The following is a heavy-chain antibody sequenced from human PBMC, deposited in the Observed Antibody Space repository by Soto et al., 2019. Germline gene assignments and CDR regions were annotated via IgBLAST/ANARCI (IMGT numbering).Heavy chain of an antibody. V-gene: IGHV6-1*01. CDR3: ARGPSPLDP. CDR1: GDSVSGNSAP. J-gene: IGHJ5*02. Sequence: SQTLSLTCAISGDSVSGNSAPWNWIRQSPSRGLEWLGRTYYRSRLYNDYAVSVKSRITVTPDTSKNQFSLQLNSVTPEDTAVYYCARGPSPLDPWGQGILVTVSS. CDR2: TYYRSRLYN.